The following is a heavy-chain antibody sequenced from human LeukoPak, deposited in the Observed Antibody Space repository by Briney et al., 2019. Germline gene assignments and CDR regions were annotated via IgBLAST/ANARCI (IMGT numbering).Heavy chain of an antibody. CDR1: GFTFSDYY. CDR2: ISSSGSTI. CDR3: AKGPTVPHYFDY. V-gene: IGHV3-11*01. J-gene: IGHJ4*02. Sequence: PGGSLRLSCAASGFTFSDYYRNWIRQAPGKRLEWVSYISSSGSTIKYADSVKGRFTISRDNSKNTLYLPMTRLTAADPAVYYCAKGPTVPHYFDYWGQGTLVTVSS. D-gene: IGHD4-17*01.